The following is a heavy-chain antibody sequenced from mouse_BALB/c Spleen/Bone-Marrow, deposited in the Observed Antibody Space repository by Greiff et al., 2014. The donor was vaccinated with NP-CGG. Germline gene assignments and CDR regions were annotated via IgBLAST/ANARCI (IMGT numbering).Heavy chain of an antibody. CDR1: GYTFTDYN. Sequence: EVQLQQSGPELLKPGASVKISCKASGYTFTDYNMHWVKQSHGKSLEWIGYIYPYNGVTAYNQKFKSKATLTVDNSSSTAYMEFRSLTSEDSAVYYCARINYGYEFTYRGQGTLVTVSA. CDR3: ARINYGYEFTY. J-gene: IGHJ3*01. D-gene: IGHD2-2*01. V-gene: IGHV1S29*02. CDR2: IYPYNGVT.